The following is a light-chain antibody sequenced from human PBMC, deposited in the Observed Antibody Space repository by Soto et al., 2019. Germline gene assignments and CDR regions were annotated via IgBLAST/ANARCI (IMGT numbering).Light chain of an antibody. Sequence: EIVMTQSPGTLSVSPGESATLSCRASQSVSSNLAWYQQKPGQAPRLLIYDTSTRATGVPARFSGSESGTDVTLTISSLQSEDFAVYYCQQYNNWPLTFGQGTKLEIK. CDR2: DTS. V-gene: IGKV3-15*01. J-gene: IGKJ2*01. CDR1: QSVSSN. CDR3: QQYNNWPLT.